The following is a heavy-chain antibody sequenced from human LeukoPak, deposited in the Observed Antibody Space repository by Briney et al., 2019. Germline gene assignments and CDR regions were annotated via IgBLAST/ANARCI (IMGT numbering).Heavy chain of an antibody. CDR1: GGSISSSSYY. CDR3: ARQTGYCSNISCQGIDS. Sequence: SETLSLTCTVSGGSISSSSYYWGWIRQPPGKGLEWIGSIYYSGSTYYNPSLKSRVTISVDTSENQFSLRLSSVTAADTAVYYCARQTGYCSNISCQGIDSWGQGTLVTVSS. CDR2: IYYSGST. J-gene: IGHJ4*02. V-gene: IGHV4-39*01. D-gene: IGHD2-2*03.